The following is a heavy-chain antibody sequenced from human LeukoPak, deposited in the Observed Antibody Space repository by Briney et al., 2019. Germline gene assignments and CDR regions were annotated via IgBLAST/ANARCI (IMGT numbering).Heavy chain of an antibody. CDR3: ARQGARFGELLSFYAMDV. Sequence: SETLSLTCTVSGGSISSYPWNWIRQPPGKGLEWLGNIYYSGSTNYNPSLKSRVTISPDTSKNQFSLRLSSVTAADTAVYYCARQGARFGELLSFYAMDVWGQGTTVTVSS. CDR2: IYYSGST. D-gene: IGHD3-10*01. CDR1: GGSISSYP. V-gene: IGHV4-59*08. J-gene: IGHJ6*02.